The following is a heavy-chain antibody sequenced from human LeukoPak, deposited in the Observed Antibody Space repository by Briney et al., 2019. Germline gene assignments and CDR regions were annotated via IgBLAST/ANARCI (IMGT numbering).Heavy chain of an antibody. CDR3: ARQLTRITMVRGTIRYFDY. CDR2: IYYSVST. Sequence: PSETLSLTCTVSGGSISSYYWGWIRQPPGKGLEWIGYIYYSVSTNYNPSLKSRVTISVDTSKNQFSLKLSSVTAADTAVYYCARQLTRITMVRGTIRYFDYWGQGTLVTVSS. CDR1: GGSISSYY. V-gene: IGHV4-59*08. J-gene: IGHJ4*02. D-gene: IGHD3-10*01.